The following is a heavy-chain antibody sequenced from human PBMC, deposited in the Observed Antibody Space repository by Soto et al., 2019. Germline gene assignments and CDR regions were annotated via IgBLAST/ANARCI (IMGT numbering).Heavy chain of an antibody. CDR1: GGSISSSSYY. D-gene: IGHD5-12*01. CDR2: IYYSGST. V-gene: IGHV4-39*01. CDR3: ARLGRGYDPSTDFDY. Sequence: QLQLQESGPGLVKPSETLSLTCTVSGGSISSSSYYWGWIRQPPGKGLEWIGSIYYSGSTYYNPSLKSRVTISVDTSKNQFSLKLSSVTAADTAVYYCARLGRGYDPSTDFDYWGQGTLVTVSS. J-gene: IGHJ4*02.